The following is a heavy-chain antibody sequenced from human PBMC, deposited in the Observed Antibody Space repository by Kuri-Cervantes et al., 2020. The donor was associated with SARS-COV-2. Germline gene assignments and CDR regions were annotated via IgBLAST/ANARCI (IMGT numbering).Heavy chain of an antibody. Sequence: SETLSLTCAVSGSSISSGSYWGWIRQPPGKGLEWIGSIYYSGSTYYNPSLKSRVTISVDTSKNQFSLKLSSVTAADTAVYYCARPKTYYNDSSGYYYVIDAFDIWGQGTMVTVSS. CDR3: ARPKTYYNDSSGYYYVIDAFDI. J-gene: IGHJ3*02. D-gene: IGHD3-22*01. V-gene: IGHV4-38-2*01. CDR2: IYYSGST. CDR1: GSSISSGSY.